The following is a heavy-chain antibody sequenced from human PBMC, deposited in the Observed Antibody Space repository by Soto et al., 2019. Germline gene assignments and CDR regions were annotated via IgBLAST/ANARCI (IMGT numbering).Heavy chain of an antibody. CDR2: ISSSGDII. Sequence: RLSCSTSGFTFSDHYMSWIRQAPGKCLEWVSYISSSGDIIYYADSVKGRFTISRDNAKNSLYLQMNSLRAEDTAVYYCARDLGYHDSTGYFEFWGKGSLVSLSS. D-gene: IGHD3-22*01. V-gene: IGHV3-11*01. CDR3: ARDLGYHDSTGYFEF. J-gene: IGHJ4*02. CDR1: GFTFSDHY.